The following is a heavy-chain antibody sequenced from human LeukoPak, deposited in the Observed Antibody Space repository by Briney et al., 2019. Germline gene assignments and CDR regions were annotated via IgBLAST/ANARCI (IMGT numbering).Heavy chain of an antibody. CDR2: ISGSGGST. J-gene: IGHJ6*03. CDR3: AKCTDYVWGSFRSTYYYYMDV. V-gene: IGHV3-23*01. Sequence: HPGGSLRLSCAASRFTFSSYGMSWVRQAPGKGLEWVSAISGSGGSTYYADSVKGRFTTSRDNSKNTLYLQMNTLRAEDAAVYYCAKCTDYVWGSFRSTYYYYMDVWGKGTTVTISS. CDR1: RFTFSSYG. D-gene: IGHD3-16*02.